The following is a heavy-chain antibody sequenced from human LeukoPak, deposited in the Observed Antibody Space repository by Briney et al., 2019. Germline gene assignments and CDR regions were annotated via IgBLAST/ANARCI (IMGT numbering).Heavy chain of an antibody. CDR3: AKDKLMTTYYYYYMDV. Sequence: GGSLRLSCAASGFTFSSYAMSWVRQAPGKGLEWVSAISGSGGSTYYADSVKGRFTISRDNSKNTLYLQMNSLRAEDTAVYYCAKDKLMTTYYYYYMDVWGKGTTVTVSS. J-gene: IGHJ6*03. CDR2: ISGSGGST. CDR1: GFTFSSYA. V-gene: IGHV3-23*01. D-gene: IGHD2-8*01.